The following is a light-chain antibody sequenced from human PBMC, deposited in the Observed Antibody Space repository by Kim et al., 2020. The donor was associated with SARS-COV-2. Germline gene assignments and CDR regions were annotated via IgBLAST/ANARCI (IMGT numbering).Light chain of an antibody. V-gene: IGKV1-16*02. J-gene: IGKJ4*01. Sequence: ASVGDRVIITCRARQENRDRLAWFQQKPGKAPKSLIYATSTLQSGVPSKFSGSGSGTDFKLTISSLEPEDFTTYYGQQSDSYPLTFGGGTKVDIK. CDR3: QQSDSYPLT. CDR1: QENRDR. CDR2: ATS.